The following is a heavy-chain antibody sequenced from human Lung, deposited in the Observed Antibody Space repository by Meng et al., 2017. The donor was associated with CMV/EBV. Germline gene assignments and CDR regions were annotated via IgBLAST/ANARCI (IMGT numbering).Heavy chain of an antibody. CDR3: TRDFGSRGFDF. Sequence: GESLKISCAASGFAFSSFQMHWVRQSAGKGLEWIAAISSSSMNIYYGALVKGRFTISRDNGRNSVFLQMNSLRADDTAKYYCTRDFGSRGFDFWGQGTVVTVSS. CDR1: GFAFSSFQ. V-gene: IGHV3-21*01. J-gene: IGHJ4*02. CDR2: ISSSSMNI. D-gene: IGHD3-10*01.